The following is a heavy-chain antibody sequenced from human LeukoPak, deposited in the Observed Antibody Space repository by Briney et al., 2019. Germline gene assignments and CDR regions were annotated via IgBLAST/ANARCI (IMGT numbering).Heavy chain of an antibody. CDR3: VIRPGDV. CDR1: SGSIGSSSNY. V-gene: IGHV4-39*07. J-gene: IGHJ6*04. CDR2: IYHSGTT. Sequence: SETLSLTCTVSSGSIGSSSNYWGWIRQAPGKGLEWIGIIYHSGTTYYNPSLKSRVTMSVDTSKNQFSLNLSSVTAADTAVYYCVIRPGDVWGKGTTVTVSA.